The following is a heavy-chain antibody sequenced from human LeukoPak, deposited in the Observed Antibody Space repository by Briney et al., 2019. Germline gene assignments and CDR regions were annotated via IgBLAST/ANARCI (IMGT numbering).Heavy chain of an antibody. CDR2: INHSGST. V-gene: IGHV4-34*01. CDR3: ATQYDILTGYDY. J-gene: IGHJ4*02. Sequence: SETLSLTCAVYGGSFSGYYWSWIRQPPGKGLEWIGEINHSGSTNYNPSLKSRVTISVDKSKNQFSLKLSSVTAADTAVHYCATQYDILTGYDYWGQGTLVTVSS. CDR1: GGSFSGYY. D-gene: IGHD3-9*01.